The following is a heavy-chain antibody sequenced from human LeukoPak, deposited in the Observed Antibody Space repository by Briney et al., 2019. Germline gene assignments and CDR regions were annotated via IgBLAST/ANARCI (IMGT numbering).Heavy chain of an antibody. J-gene: IGHJ4*02. CDR2: IKQDGSEK. CDR3: ATSRTFDY. CDR1: EFTFSSYW. Sequence: GGSLRLSCAASEFTFSSYWMSWVRQAPGKGLEWVANIKQDGSEKYYVDSAKGRFTISGDNAKNSLYLQMNSLRAEDTAVYYCATSRTFDYWGQGTLVTVSS. V-gene: IGHV3-7*01.